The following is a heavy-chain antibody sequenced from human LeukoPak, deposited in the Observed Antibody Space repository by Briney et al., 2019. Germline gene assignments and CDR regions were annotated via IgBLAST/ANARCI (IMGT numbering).Heavy chain of an antibody. V-gene: IGHV4-34*01. Sequence: SETLSLTCAVYGGSFSGYYWSWIRQPPGKGLEWIGEINHGGSTNYNPSLKSRVTISVDTSKNQFSLKLSSVTAADTAVYYCSSYYRDYWGQGTLVTVSS. CDR3: SSYYRDY. CDR1: GGSFSGYY. CDR2: INHGGST. D-gene: IGHD3-22*01. J-gene: IGHJ4*02.